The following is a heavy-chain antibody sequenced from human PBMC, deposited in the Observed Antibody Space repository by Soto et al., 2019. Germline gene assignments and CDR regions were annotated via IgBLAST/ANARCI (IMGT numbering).Heavy chain of an antibody. V-gene: IGHV4-59*01. CDR1: GGSISSYY. J-gene: IGHJ4*02. Sequence: QVQLQESGPGLVKPSETLSLTCTVSGGSISSYYWSWIRQPPGKGLEWIGYIYYSGSTNYNPSLKSRFTISVVTSKNQFSLKLSSVTAADTAVYYCARVRWTVAGPGHFDYWGQGTLVTVSS. CDR3: ARVRWTVAGPGHFDY. CDR2: IYYSGST. D-gene: IGHD6-19*01.